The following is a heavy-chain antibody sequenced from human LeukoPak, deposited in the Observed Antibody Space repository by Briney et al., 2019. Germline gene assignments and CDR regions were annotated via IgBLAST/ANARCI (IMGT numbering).Heavy chain of an antibody. D-gene: IGHD3-10*01. CDR2: IYSGGTT. CDR1: GFTVNSNY. CDR3: ARGFNRGFDP. Sequence: GGSLRLSCAASGFTVNSNYWSWVRQAPGKGLEWVSVIYSGGTTYYADSVKGRFTFSRDNSKNMLHLQMNSLRAEDTAVYYCARGFNRGFDPWGQGTLVIVSS. V-gene: IGHV3-53*01. J-gene: IGHJ5*02.